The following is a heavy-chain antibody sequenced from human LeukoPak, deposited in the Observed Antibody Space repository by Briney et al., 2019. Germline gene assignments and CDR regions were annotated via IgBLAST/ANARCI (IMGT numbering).Heavy chain of an antibody. CDR2: INGDGSST. D-gene: IGHD1-1*01. V-gene: IGHV3-74*01. CDR3: AREHWNDGLNWFDP. Sequence: GGSLRLSCAASGFTFSSYWVHWVRQAPGKGLVWVSRINGDGSSTTYADSVKGRFTISRDTANNTLYLQMNSLRAEDTAVYFCAREHWNDGLNWFDPWGQGTLVTVSS. CDR1: GFTFSSYW. J-gene: IGHJ5*02.